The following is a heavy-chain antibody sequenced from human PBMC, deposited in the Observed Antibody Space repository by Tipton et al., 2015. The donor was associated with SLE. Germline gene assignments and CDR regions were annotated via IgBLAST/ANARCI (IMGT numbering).Heavy chain of an antibody. CDR2: INTDGSGK. CDR3: ARAHYDFRSYNLDY. D-gene: IGHD3-3*01. Sequence: SLRLSCEGSGYTFNRYWMHWVRQAPGKGLVWVSRINTDGSGKDYAESVKDRFTISRDNAKNTLYLQMNSLRAEDTAVYYCARAHYDFRSYNLDYWGQGTLVTVSS. V-gene: IGHV3-74*01. CDR1: GYTFNRYW. J-gene: IGHJ4*02.